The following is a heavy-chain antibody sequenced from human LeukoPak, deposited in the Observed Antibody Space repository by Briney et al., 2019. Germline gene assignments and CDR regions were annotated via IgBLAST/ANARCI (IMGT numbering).Heavy chain of an antibody. CDR1: GYNFISSG. CDR2: ISAYNGNT. Sequence: ASVKVSCKASGYNFISSGVTWVRQAPGQGLEWMGWISAYNGNTNYAQKLQGRVTMTTDTSTSTAYMELRSLRSDDTAVYYCARAERWQQQNDYWGQGTLVTVSS. D-gene: IGHD5-24*01. J-gene: IGHJ4*02. CDR3: ARAERWQQQNDY. V-gene: IGHV1-18*04.